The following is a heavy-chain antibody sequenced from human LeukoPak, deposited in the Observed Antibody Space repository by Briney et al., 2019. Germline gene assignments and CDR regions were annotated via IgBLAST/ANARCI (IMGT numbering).Heavy chain of an antibody. J-gene: IGHJ4*02. CDR2: ISGSGDRT. CDR1: GFTVSSSY. V-gene: IGHV3-23*01. CDR3: AKDRRDSSGWFRTDDY. Sequence: GGSLRLSCAASGFTVSSSYMSWVRQAPGKGLEWVSVISGSGDRTYYADSVKGRFTISRDNPKNTLYIQMNSLTAEDTAIYYCAKDRRDSSGWFRTDDYWGQGTLVTVSS. D-gene: IGHD6-19*01.